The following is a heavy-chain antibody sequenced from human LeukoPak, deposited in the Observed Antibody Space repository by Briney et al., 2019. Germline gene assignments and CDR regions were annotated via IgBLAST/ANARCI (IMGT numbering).Heavy chain of an antibody. CDR3: ARVSFNGRNDY. Sequence: TTSETLSLTCTVSGYSISTGYYGGWIRQPPGQGLEWIGTIYHSGSTYYNPSLKSRLTISIDTSQTHFSLKLSSVTAADTAVYYCARVSFNGRNDYWGQGTLVTVSS. J-gene: IGHJ4*02. CDR1: GYSISTGYY. CDR2: IYHSGST. V-gene: IGHV4-38-2*02.